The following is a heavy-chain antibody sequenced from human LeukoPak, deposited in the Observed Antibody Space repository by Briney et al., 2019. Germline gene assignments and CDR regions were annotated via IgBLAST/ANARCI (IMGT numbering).Heavy chain of an antibody. CDR3: AREDSSGYYFY. D-gene: IGHD3-22*01. V-gene: IGHV3-20*04. CDR1: GFNFDDYG. J-gene: IGHJ4*02. CDR2: INWNGGST. Sequence: GGSLRLSCAASGFNFDDYGMSWVRQPPGKGLEWVSGINWNGGSTGYADSVKGRFTISRDNAKNSLYLQMNSLRAEDTALYYCAREDSSGYYFYWGQGTLVTVSS.